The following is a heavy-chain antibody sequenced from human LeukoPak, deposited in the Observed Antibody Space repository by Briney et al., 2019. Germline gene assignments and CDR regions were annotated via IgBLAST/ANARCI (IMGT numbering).Heavy chain of an antibody. CDR3: AREVYCSSTSCYSGFDY. V-gene: IGHV4-61*01. CDR1: GGSISSSSYY. D-gene: IGHD2-2*02. Sequence: SETLSLTCTVSGGSISSSSYYWGWIRQPPGKGLEWIGYIYYSGSTNYNPSLKSRVTISVDTSKNQFSLKLSSVTAADTAVYYCAREVYCSSTSCYSGFDYWGQGTLVTVSS. J-gene: IGHJ4*02. CDR2: IYYSGST.